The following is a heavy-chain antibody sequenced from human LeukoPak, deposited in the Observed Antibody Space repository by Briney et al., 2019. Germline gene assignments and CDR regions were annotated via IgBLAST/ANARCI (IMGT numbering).Heavy chain of an antibody. CDR1: GYTFTGYY. J-gene: IGHJ5*02. CDR3: ARTVVPAAINWFDP. Sequence: ASVKVSCKAPGYTFTGYYMHWVRQAPGQGLEWMGWINPSTGGTNYAQKFQGRVTMTRDTSISTAYMELSRLKSDDTAVYYCARTVVPAAINWFDPWGQGTLVTVSS. V-gene: IGHV1-2*02. D-gene: IGHD2-2*01. CDR2: INPSTGGT.